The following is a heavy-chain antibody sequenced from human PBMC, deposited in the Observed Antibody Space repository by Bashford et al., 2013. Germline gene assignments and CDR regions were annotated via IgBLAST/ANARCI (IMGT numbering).Heavy chain of an antibody. D-gene: IGHD6-19*01. V-gene: IGHV1-69*05. CDR3: ATDSSGTDY. J-gene: IGHJ4*02. CDR2: IIPIFGTA. Sequence: WVRQAPGQGLEWMGGIIPIFGTANYAQKFQGRVTMTTDTSTSTAYMELRSLRSDDTAVYYCATDSSGTDYWGQGTLVTVSS.